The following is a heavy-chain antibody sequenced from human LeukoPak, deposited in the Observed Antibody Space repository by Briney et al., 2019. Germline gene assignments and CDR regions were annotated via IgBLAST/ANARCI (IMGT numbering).Heavy chain of an antibody. V-gene: IGHV3-30*18. CDR3: AKDSPDCSGGSCYPGYFDY. D-gene: IGHD2-15*01. CDR1: GFTFSSYG. J-gene: IGHJ4*02. CDR2: ISCDGSNK. Sequence: PGRSLRLSCAASGFTFSSYGMHWVRQAPGKGLEWVAVISCDGSNKYYADSVKGRFTISRDNSKNTLYLQMNSLRAEDTAVYYCAKDSPDCSGGSCYPGYFDYWGQGTLVTVTS.